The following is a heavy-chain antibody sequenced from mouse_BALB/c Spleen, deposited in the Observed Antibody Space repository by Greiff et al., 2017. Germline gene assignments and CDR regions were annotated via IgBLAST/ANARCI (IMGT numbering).Heavy chain of an antibody. V-gene: IGHV3-8*02. CDR1: GDSITSGY. D-gene: IGHD1-2*01. CDR3: ARIPPHYYGYLYFDY. Sequence: EVKLMESGPSLVKPSQTLSLTCSVTGDSITSGYWNWIRKFPGNKLEYMGYISYSGSTYYNPSLKSRISITRDTSKNQYYLQLNSVTTEDTATYYCARIPPHYYGYLYFDYWGQGTTLTVSS. CDR2: ISYSGST. J-gene: IGHJ2*01.